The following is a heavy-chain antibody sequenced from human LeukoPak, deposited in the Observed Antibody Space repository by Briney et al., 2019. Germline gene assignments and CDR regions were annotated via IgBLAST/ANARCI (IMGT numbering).Heavy chain of an antibody. D-gene: IGHD6-19*01. CDR1: GFTFSSYE. CDR2: ISSSGSTM. J-gene: IGHJ4*02. V-gene: IGHV3-48*03. CDR3: ARESRGGWLVAYYFDY. Sequence: PGGSLRLSCAASGFTFSSYEMNWVRQAPGKGLEWVSYISSSGSTMYYADSVKGRFTISKDNAKNSLYLQMNSLRAEDTAVYYCARESRGGWLVAYYFDYWGQGTLVTVSS.